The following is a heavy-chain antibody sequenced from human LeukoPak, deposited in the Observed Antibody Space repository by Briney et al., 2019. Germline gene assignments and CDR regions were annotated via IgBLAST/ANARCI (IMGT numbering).Heavy chain of an antibody. Sequence: GESLKISCKGSGYSFTSYWIGGVRQMPGKGLEWRGIIYPGDSDTRYSPSFQGQVTISADKSISTAYLQWSSLKASDTAMYYCALQKEEVTSLSWGQGTLVTVSS. CDR3: ALQKEEVTSLS. CDR2: IYPGDSDT. J-gene: IGHJ4*02. D-gene: IGHD4-17*01. CDR1: GYSFTSYW. V-gene: IGHV5-51*01.